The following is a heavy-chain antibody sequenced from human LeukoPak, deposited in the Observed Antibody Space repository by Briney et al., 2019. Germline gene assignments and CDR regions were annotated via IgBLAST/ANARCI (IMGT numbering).Heavy chain of an antibody. CDR3: ARWGVDGSGSYPAFDY. V-gene: IGHV4-30-4*01. D-gene: IGHD3-10*01. CDR2: IYYSGST. Sequence: PSETLSLTCTVSGGSISSGDYYWSWIRQPPGKGLEWIGYIYYSGSTYYNPSLKSRVTISVDTSKDQFSLKLSSVTAADTAVYYCARWGVDGSGSYPAFDYWGQGTLVTVSS. J-gene: IGHJ4*02. CDR1: GGSISSGDYY.